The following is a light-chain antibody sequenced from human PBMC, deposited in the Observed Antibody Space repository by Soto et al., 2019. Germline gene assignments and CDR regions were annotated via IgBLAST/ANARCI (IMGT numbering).Light chain of an antibody. CDR2: DAS. J-gene: IGKJ5*01. V-gene: IGKV3-11*01. CDR1: QSVSSY. Sequence: SPATLSLSPGERATLSCRASQSVSSYLAWYQQKPGQAPRLLIYDASNRATGIPARFSGSGSGTDFTLTISSLEPEDFAVYYCQQRSRFGQGTRLEIK. CDR3: QQRSR.